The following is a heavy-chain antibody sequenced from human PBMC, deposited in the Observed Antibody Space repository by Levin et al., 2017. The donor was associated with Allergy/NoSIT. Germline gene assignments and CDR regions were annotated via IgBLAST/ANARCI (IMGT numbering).Heavy chain of an antibody. CDR2: ITGSGGTT. D-gene: IGHD6-13*01. V-gene: IGHV3-23*01. CDR1: GFTFSTYA. CDR3: AKRPGIAADGAFEY. J-gene: IGHJ4*02. Sequence: GGSLRLSCAASGFTFSTYAMSWVRQAPGKGLEWVSSITGSGGTTYDADSVKGRFTISRDNSKNTLFLQMNSLRAEDTAVYYCAKRPGIAADGAFEYWGQGTLVTVSS.